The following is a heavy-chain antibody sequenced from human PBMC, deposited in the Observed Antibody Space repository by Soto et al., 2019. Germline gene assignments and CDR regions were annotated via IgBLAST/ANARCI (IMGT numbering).Heavy chain of an antibody. CDR1: GDSFTSYG. CDR3: ARDLGQQLVDY. CDR2: ISAYNGNK. V-gene: IGHV1-18*01. Sequence: SVKVSCKASGDSFTSYGISWVRQAPGQGLEWMGWISAYNGNKKYAQKLQGRVTMTTDTSTSTAYMELRSLRSDDTAVYYCARDLGQQLVDYWGQGTLVTSPQ. J-gene: IGHJ4*02. D-gene: IGHD6-13*01.